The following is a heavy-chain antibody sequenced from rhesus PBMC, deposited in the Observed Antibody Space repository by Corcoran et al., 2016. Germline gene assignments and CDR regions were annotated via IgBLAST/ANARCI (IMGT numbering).Heavy chain of an antibody. Sequence: EVQLVESGAGLVQPGGSLRLSCAASGFTFCNSWMSLVRKASGKGLEVVARVKRNTDGEKARCAASVKRRFTISRDDSKSIAILQMNSLKTEGTAVYYCARGLYSGYGYWGQGVLVTVSS. J-gene: IGHJ4*01. CDR3: ARGLYSGYGY. CDR1: GFTFCNSW. CDR2: VKRNTDGEKA. D-gene: IGHD5-24*01. V-gene: IGHV3S22*01.